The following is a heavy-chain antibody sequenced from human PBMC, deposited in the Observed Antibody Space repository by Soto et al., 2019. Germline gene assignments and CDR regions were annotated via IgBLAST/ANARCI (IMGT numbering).Heavy chain of an antibody. J-gene: IGHJ4*02. Sequence: ASVKVSCKASGYTFTSYYMHWVRQAPGQGLEWMGIINPSGGSTSYAQKFQGRVTITRDTSTSTVYMELSSLRSDDTAVYYCAKCVGHYYDRSGLDYWGQGTLVTVSS. V-gene: IGHV1-46*01. CDR1: GYTFTSYY. D-gene: IGHD3-22*01. CDR2: INPSGGST. CDR3: AKCVGHYYDRSGLDY.